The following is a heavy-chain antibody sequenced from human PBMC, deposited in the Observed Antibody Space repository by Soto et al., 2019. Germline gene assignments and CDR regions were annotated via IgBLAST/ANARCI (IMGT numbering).Heavy chain of an antibody. Sequence: QITLKESGPTLVKPTQTLTLTCTFSGFSLSTTRVAVGWIRQPPGKALEWLALIYWDDDKRYSPFLKSRLTIDQDTPNHQAVRTMPNMYPVDTATYFWAHSVLAGLGYHFAYWGQGTLVTVSS. J-gene: IGHJ4*02. CDR1: GFSLSTTRVA. V-gene: IGHV2-5*02. CDR2: IYWDDDK. D-gene: IGHD6-19*01. CDR3: AHSVLAGLGYHFAY.